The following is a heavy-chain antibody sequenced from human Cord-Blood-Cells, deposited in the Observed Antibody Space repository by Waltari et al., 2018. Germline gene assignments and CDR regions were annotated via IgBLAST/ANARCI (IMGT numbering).Heavy chain of an antibody. J-gene: IGHJ1*01. D-gene: IGHD6-13*01. CDR3: AIAAAGTEDFQH. V-gene: IGHV3-21*01. Sequence: EVQLVESGGGLVKPGGSLRLSCAASGFPFSSYSMNWSRQAPGKGLEWVSSSSSSNRYIYYADGGKGRFTISRDNDKNAMYLQRNSLRAEDTAVYYCAIAAAGTEDFQHWGQGTLVTVSS. CDR1: GFPFSSYS. CDR2: SSSSNRYI.